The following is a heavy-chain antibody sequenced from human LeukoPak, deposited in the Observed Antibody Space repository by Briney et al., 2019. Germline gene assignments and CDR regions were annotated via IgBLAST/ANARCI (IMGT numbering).Heavy chain of an antibody. V-gene: IGHV4-39*07. Sequence: PSETLSLTCTVSGGSISSSSYYWGWLRQPPGKGLERIGSIYYSGSTYYNPSLKSRATISVDTSMNQFSLNLSSVTAADTAVYYCARDRNWGLRSGFDYWGQGTLVTVSS. CDR2: IYYSGST. CDR1: GGSISSSSYY. D-gene: IGHD7-27*01. J-gene: IGHJ4*02. CDR3: ARDRNWGLRSGFDY.